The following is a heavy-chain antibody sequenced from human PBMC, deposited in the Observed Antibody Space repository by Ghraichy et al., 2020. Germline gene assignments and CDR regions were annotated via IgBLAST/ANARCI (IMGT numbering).Heavy chain of an antibody. J-gene: IGHJ5*02. D-gene: IGHD3-3*01. Sequence: SETLSLTCAVYGGSFSGYYWSWIRQPPGKGLEWIGEINHSGSTNYNPSLKSRVTISVDTSKNQFSLKLSSVTAADTAVYYCARGGEYYDFWSGYYRSYRFDPWGQGTLVTVSS. CDR3: ARGGEYYDFWSGYYRSYRFDP. CDR1: GGSFSGYY. CDR2: INHSGST. V-gene: IGHV4-34*01.